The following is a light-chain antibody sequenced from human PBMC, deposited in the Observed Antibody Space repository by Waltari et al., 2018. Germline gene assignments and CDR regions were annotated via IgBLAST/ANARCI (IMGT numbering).Light chain of an antibody. Sequence: EIVMTQSPATLSVSPGERATLSCRASQSVGSNLAWYQQKPGQAPRRLVFGASTRATGIPARFSGSGSGTDFTLTISRLQSEDFAVYYCQHYNNWPPWTFGQGTKVEVK. V-gene: IGKV3-15*01. CDR2: GAS. CDR3: QHYNNWPPWT. J-gene: IGKJ1*01. CDR1: QSVGSN.